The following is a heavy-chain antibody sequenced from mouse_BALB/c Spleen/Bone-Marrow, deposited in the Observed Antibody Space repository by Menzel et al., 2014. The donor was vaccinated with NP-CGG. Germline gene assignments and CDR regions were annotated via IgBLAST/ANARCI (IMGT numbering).Heavy chain of an antibody. CDR3: ARYYYRTMDY. J-gene: IGHJ4*01. CDR2: IDPANGNT. V-gene: IGHV14-3*02. D-gene: IGHD1-1*01. Sequence: EVNLVESGAELVKPGASVKLSCTASGFNIKDTYMHWVKQRPEQGLEWIGRIDPANGNTKYDPKFQGRATVTADTSSSTAYLQLSSLTSEDTAVYYCARYYYRTMDYWGQGTSVTVSS. CDR1: GFNIKDTY.